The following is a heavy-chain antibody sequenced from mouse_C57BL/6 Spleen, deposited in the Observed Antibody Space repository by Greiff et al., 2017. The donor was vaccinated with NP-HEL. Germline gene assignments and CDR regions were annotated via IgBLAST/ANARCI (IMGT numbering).Heavy chain of an antibody. CDR3: AKGLYYDYDGYYAMDY. CDR2: IYPGSGST. CDR1: GYTFTSYW. Sequence: QVQLQQSGAELVKPGASVKMSCKASGYTFTSYWITWVKQRPGQGLEWIGDIYPGSGSTNYNEKFKSKATLTVDKSSSTAYMQLSSLTSEDSAVYYCAKGLYYDYDGYYAMDYWGQGTSVTVSS. D-gene: IGHD2-4*01. V-gene: IGHV1-55*01. J-gene: IGHJ4*01.